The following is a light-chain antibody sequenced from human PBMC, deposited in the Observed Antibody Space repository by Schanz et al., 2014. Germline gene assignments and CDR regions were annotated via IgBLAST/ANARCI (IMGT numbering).Light chain of an antibody. CDR1: SSDVGGHNS. CDR3: SSYIRTNTPGVG. Sequence: QSALTQPASVSGYPGQSITISCTGTSSDVGGHNSVSWYQQHPGKAPKLLIYDVGNRPSGVSNRFSGSKSGNTASLTISGLQAEDEAHYFCSSYIRTNTPGVGFGGGTKLTVL. CDR2: DVG. J-gene: IGLJ2*01. V-gene: IGLV2-14*01.